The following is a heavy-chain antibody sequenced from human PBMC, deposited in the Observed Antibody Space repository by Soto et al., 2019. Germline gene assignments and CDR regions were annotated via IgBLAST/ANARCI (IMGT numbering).Heavy chain of an antibody. Sequence: QVQLIQFGAEVKKPGASVKVSCRASGYTFTKFHIHWVRQAPGQGLEWMGMIDPSGGVTRDAQRFQGRITMTSGMSTSSVDIELRGVTSGDTALYYCARDVLGHDTYETVGYYFDHWGPGALVTVSS. CDR2: IDPSGGVT. CDR3: ARDVLGHDTYETVGYYFDH. D-gene: IGHD3-16*01. V-gene: IGHV1-46*01. CDR1: GYTFTKFH. J-gene: IGHJ4*02.